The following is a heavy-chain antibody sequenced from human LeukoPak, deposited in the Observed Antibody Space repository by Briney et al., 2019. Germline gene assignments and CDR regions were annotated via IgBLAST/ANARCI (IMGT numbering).Heavy chain of an antibody. CDR1: GFMFNTYA. V-gene: IGHV3-23*01. Sequence: PGGSLRLSCTASGFMFNTYAMSWVRQPPGKGLEWVSGISGNGGSTYYADSVKGRFTVSRDISKNMLYLEMNSLRAEDTAVYYCAKDRTTAARIFDHWGQGTLVSVSS. J-gene: IGHJ4*02. D-gene: IGHD6-6*01. CDR2: ISGNGGST. CDR3: AKDRTTAARIFDH.